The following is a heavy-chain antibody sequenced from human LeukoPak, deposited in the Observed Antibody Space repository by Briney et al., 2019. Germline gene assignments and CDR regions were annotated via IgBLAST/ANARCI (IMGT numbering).Heavy chain of an antibody. V-gene: IGHV4-38-2*01. CDR1: GFTFSDHY. CDR2: IYYSGST. Sequence: GSLRLSCAASGFTFSDHYMDWVRQAPGKGLEWIGSIYYSGSTYYNPSLKSRVTISVDTSKNQFSLKLSSVTAADTAVYYCANFYRGFDYWGQGTLVTVSS. J-gene: IGHJ4*02. CDR3: ANFYRGFDY. D-gene: IGHD2/OR15-2a*01.